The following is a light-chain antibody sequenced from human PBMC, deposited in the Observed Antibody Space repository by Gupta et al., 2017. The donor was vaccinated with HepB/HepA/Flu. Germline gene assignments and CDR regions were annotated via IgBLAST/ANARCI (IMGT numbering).Light chain of an antibody. CDR1: QGVSTR. CDR2: DTS. CDR3: QQYYFSPPLT. J-gene: IGKJ4*01. Sequence: RVMTQSPAPLSVSPGERATLPCRASQGVSTRLAWYQQKPGQALRLLIFDTSTRATGIPARFSGSGCGTEFTLPISSRQSEDFGLYYFQQYYFSPPLTFGGGTKVEIK. V-gene: IGKV3-15*01.